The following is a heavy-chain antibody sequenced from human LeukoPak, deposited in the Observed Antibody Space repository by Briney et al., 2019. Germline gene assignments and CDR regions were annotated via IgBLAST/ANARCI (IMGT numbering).Heavy chain of an antibody. J-gene: IGHJ4*02. V-gene: IGHV1-8*01. CDR3: ARGFKMATISVDY. D-gene: IGHD5-12*01. CDR2: MNPNSGNT. CDR1: GYTFTSYD. Sequence: ASVKVSCKASGYTFTSYDINWVRQATGQGLEWMGWMNPNSGNTGYAQKFQGRVTMTRNTFISTAYMELRSLRSDDTAVYYCARGFKMATISVDYWGQGTLVTVSS.